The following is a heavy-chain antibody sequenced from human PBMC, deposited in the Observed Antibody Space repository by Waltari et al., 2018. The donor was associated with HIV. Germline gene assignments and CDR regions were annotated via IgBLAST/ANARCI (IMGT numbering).Heavy chain of an antibody. D-gene: IGHD2-8*01. CDR1: GYSFATYW. CDR3: TKGMYANQDYFDN. J-gene: IGHJ4*02. V-gene: IGHV5-51*03. Sequence: EVQLVQSGAEVKKPGESLKISCKGSGYSFATYWIGWVRRMPGKGLEWMGIIYPGDSDTRYSPSFQGQVTISADKSIRTDYLQWSSLKASDTAMYYCTKGMYANQDYFDNWGQGTLVTVSS. CDR2: IYPGDSDT.